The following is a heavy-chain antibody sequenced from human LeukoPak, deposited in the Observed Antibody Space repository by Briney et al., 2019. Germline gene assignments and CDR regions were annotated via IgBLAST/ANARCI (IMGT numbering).Heavy chain of an antibody. CDR2: ICYSGNT. Sequence: SEILSLTCTVSGGSISSSSYYWGWIRQPPGKGLEWIGSICYSGNTYYNASLKSQVSISIDTSKNQFSLKLTSVTAADTAVYYCARQTGSGLFILPGGQGTLVTVSS. V-gene: IGHV4-39*01. J-gene: IGHJ4*02. CDR3: ARQTGSGLFILP. D-gene: IGHD3/OR15-3a*01. CDR1: GGSISSSSYY.